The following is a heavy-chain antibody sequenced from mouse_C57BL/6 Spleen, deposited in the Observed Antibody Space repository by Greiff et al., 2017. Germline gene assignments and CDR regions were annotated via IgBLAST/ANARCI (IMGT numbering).Heavy chain of an antibody. CDR3: ARRDDYVGAMDY. D-gene: IGHD2-4*01. Sequence: VQLKQSGPSLVRPSQTLSLTCTVTGFSINSDCYWIWIRQFPGNKLEYIGYTFYSGITYYNPSLESRTYITRDTSKNQFSLKLSSVTTEDTATYYCARRDDYVGAMDYWGQGTSVTVSS. CDR1: GFSINSDCY. V-gene: IGHV3-3*01. J-gene: IGHJ4*01. CDR2: TFYSGIT.